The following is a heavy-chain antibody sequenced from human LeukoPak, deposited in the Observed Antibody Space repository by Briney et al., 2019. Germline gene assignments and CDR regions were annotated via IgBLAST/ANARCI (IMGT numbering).Heavy chain of an antibody. CDR2: IKEDGSVK. V-gene: IGHV3-7*02. CDR3: ASQSFGRFDP. CDR1: GFAFSSNW. D-gene: IGHD3-16*01. Sequence: GGSLRLSCVVSGFAFSSNWMSWVRQAPGKGLEWVGNIKEDGSVKYYVDSVKGRFTISRDNAKNSLYLQMNSLRAEDTAVYYCASQSFGRFDPWGQGTRVTVSS. J-gene: IGHJ5*02.